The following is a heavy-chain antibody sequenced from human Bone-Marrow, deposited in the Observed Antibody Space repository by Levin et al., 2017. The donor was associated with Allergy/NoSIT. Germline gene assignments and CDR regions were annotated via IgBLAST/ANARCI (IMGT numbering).Heavy chain of an antibody. CDR2: IVPIFGVA. Sequence: SVKVSCKASGGTFSSYGFSWVRQAPGQGLEWMGGIVPIFGVANSAQKFQGRVTITADESTSTAYLDLRSLSSVDTAIYYCAREPFCNSTICFGWFDRWGQGTLVSVSS. V-gene: IGHV1-69*13. J-gene: IGHJ5*02. D-gene: IGHD2/OR15-2a*01. CDR1: GGTFSSYG. CDR3: AREPFCNSTICFGWFDR.